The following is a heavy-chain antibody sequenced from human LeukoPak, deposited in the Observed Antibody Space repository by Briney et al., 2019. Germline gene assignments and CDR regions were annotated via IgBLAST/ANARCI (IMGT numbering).Heavy chain of an antibody. CDR1: GFTLSSYA. Sequence: GGSLRLSCAASGFTLSSYAMSWVRQAPGKGLEWVSAISGSGGSTYYADSVKGRFTISRDNSKNTLYLQMNSLRAEDTAVYYCARVLRGSYYDSSGSFDYWGQGTLVTVSS. CDR3: ARVLRGSYYDSSGSFDY. J-gene: IGHJ4*02. CDR2: ISGSGGST. D-gene: IGHD3-22*01. V-gene: IGHV3-23*01.